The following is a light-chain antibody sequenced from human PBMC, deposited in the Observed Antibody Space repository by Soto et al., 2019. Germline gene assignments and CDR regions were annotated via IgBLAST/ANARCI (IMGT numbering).Light chain of an antibody. CDR2: GAS. J-gene: IGKJ1*01. CDR1: QGVRSY. V-gene: IGKV1-9*01. CDR3: HQVYTYPRT. Sequence: IQLTQSPSSLSASVGDSVTITCRASQGVRSYLAWFQQRPGKAPKLLIFGASTLQNGVPARFSGGGFGTEFTLTITSLQPEDFATYYCHQVYTYPRTFGQGTKVEIK.